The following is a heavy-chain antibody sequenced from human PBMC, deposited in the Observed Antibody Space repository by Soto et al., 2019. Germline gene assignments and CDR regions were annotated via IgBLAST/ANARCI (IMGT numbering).Heavy chain of an antibody. J-gene: IGHJ1*01. D-gene: IGHD2-15*01. V-gene: IGHV1-69*13. CDR1: GGTFSSYA. CDR2: IIPIFGTA. Sequence: SVKVSCKASGGTFSSYAISWVRQAPGQGLEWLGGIIPIFGTANYAQKFQGRVTITADASTSTAYMELSSLRSEDTAVYYCAREEGGSPEYFQHWGQGTLVTVSS. CDR3: AREEGGSPEYFQH.